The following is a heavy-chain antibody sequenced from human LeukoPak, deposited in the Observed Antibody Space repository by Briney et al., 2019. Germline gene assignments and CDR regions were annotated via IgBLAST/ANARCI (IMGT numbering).Heavy chain of an antibody. CDR2: IYYSGST. CDR1: GGSISSGGYY. J-gene: IGHJ4*02. CDR3: ARNAYYYDSSGYTVYFDY. D-gene: IGHD3-22*01. V-gene: IGHV4-31*03. Sequence: KTSQTLSLTCTVSGGSISSGGYYWSWIRQHPGKGLEWIGYIYYSGSTYYNPSLKSRVTISVDTSKNQFSLKLSSVTAADTAVYYCARNAYYYDSSGYTVYFDYWGQGTLVTVPS.